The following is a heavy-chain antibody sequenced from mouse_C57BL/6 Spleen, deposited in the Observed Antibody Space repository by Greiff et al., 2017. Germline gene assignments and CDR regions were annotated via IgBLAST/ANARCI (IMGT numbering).Heavy chain of an antibody. D-gene: IGHD2-4*01. J-gene: IGHJ3*01. Sequence: EVMLVESGGGLVKPGGSLKLSCAASGFTFSSYAMSWVRQTPEKRLEWVATISDGGSYTYYPDNVKGRFTISRDNAKNNLYLQMSHLKSEDTAMYYCARDGDYDGAYWGQGTLVTVSA. CDR1: GFTFSSYA. CDR2: ISDGGSYT. CDR3: ARDGDYDGAY. V-gene: IGHV5-4*01.